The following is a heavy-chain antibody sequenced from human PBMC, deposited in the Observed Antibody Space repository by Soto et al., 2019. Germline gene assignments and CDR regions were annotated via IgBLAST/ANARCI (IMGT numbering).Heavy chain of an antibody. D-gene: IGHD3-22*01. CDR3: ARGYYYPHGFSTLAY. J-gene: IGHJ4*02. V-gene: IGHV1-69*06. CDR1: GGTFSSYS. Sequence: SVKVSCKASGGTFSSYSISWVRQAPGQGLEWMGGIIPISGTANYAQKFQGRVTITADKSTSTAYMELSSLRSEDTAVYYCARGYYYPHGFSTLAYWGQGTLVTVSS. CDR2: IIPISGTA.